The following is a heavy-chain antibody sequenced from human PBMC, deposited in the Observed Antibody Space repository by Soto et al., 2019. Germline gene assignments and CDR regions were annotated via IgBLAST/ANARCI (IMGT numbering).Heavy chain of an antibody. Sequence: QVQLVQSGAEVKKPGSSVKVSCKASGGTFSTYIINWVRQAPGQGLEWMGRIIPVLGLANYAQKFQGRVTITADKSTSTAYMDLSSLSSEDTAMYYCTRGSGGGFDDWGQGTLVTVSS. V-gene: IGHV1-69*02. CDR3: TRGSGGGFDD. D-gene: IGHD1-26*01. CDR2: IIPVLGLA. J-gene: IGHJ4*02. CDR1: GGTFSTYI.